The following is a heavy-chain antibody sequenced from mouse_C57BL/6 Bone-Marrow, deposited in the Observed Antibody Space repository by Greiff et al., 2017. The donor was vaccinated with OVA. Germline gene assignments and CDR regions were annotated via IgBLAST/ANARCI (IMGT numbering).Heavy chain of an antibody. D-gene: IGHD1-1*01. J-gene: IGHJ3*01. V-gene: IGHV5-9*01. CDR1: GFTFSSYT. CDR3: ARLTTVVAAWFAY. CDR2: ISGGGGNT. Sequence: EVQLVESGGGLVKPGGSLKLSCAASGFTFSSYTMSWVRQTPEKRLEWVATISGGGGNTYYPDSVKGRFTISRDNAKNTLYLQMSSLRSEDTALYYCARLTTVVAAWFAYWGQGTLVTVSA.